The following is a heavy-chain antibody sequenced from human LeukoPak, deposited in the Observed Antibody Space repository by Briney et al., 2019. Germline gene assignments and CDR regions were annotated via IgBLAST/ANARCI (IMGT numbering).Heavy chain of an antibody. CDR3: AIMHRYYDGSGYWVQ. V-gene: IGHV3-23*01. CDR1: GFTFSSYA. J-gene: IGHJ4*02. CDR2: ISTSGGST. D-gene: IGHD3-22*01. Sequence: GSLRLSCAASGFTFSSYAMSWVRQGPGKGLEWVSGISTSGGSTSYADAVKGRFTISRDNPRNTLYMQMNSLSAEDTAVYYCAIMHRYYDGSGYWVQWGQGTLVTVSS.